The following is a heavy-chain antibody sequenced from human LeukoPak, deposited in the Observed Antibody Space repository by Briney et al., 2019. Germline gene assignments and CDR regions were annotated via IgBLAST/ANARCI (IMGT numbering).Heavy chain of an antibody. CDR3: ARAPHFFDAARSRYYFDY. J-gene: IGHJ4*02. CDR1: GGSISDTTYY. CDR2: IYYSGNT. Sequence: SETLSLTCTVSGGSISDTTYYWGWIRQSPGKGLEWFGSIYYSGNTYYNPSLKSRVTISVDRSKNQFSLKLTSVTAADTAAYYCARAPHFFDAARSRYYFDYWGQGTLVTVSS. V-gene: IGHV4-39*07. D-gene: IGHD2-15*01.